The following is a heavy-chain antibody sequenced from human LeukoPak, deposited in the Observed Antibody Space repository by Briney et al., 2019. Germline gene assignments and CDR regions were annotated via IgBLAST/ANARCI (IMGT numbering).Heavy chain of an antibody. J-gene: IGHJ4*02. V-gene: IGHV3-7*01. Sequence: GGSLRLSCAASGFTFSNYCMSWVRQAPGKGLEWVANMKQDGSEKNYVDSVKARFTISRDNAKNSLYLQMNSLRAEDTAVYYCARDTSGPDYWGQGILVTVSS. CDR1: GFTFSNYC. CDR2: MKQDGSEK. D-gene: IGHD2-8*01. CDR3: ARDTSGPDY.